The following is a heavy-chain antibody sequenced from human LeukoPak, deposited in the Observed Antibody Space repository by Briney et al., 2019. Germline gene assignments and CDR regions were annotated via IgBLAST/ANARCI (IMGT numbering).Heavy chain of an antibody. Sequence: PGGSLRLSCAASGFTVSSNYMSWVRQAPGKGLEWVSVIYSGGSTYYADSVKGRFTISRDNSKNTLYLQMNSLRAEDTAVYYCAKGEIGPTPNWFDPWGQGTLVTVSS. V-gene: IGHV3-66*01. CDR1: GFTVSSNY. CDR2: IYSGGST. CDR3: AKGEIGPTPNWFDP. J-gene: IGHJ5*02. D-gene: IGHD1-26*01.